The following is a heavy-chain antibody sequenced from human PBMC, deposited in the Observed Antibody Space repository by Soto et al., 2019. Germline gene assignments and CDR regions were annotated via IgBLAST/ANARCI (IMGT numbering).Heavy chain of an antibody. J-gene: IGHJ5*02. CDR2: IYYSGSP. V-gene: IGHV4-61*01. D-gene: IGHD4-17*01. CDR3: ASEVDYGENWFDP. Sequence: QVQLQESGPGLVKPSETLSLTCTVSGGSVSSGSYYWSWIRQPPGKGLEWIGYIYYSGSPKYNPSLQSRAPXSXDTXKHQFSLKLSSVTAADTAVYYCASEVDYGENWFDPWGQGTLVTVSS. CDR1: GGSVSSGSYY.